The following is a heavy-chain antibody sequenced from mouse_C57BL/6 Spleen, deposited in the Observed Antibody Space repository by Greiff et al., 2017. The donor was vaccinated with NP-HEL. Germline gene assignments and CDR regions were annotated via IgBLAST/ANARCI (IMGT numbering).Heavy chain of an antibody. J-gene: IGHJ2*01. D-gene: IGHD3-2*02. V-gene: IGHV14-4*01. CDR1: GFNIKDDY. Sequence: VQLQQPGAELVRPGASVKLSCTASGFNIKDDYMHWVKQRPEQGLEWIGWIDPENGDTEYASKFQGKATITADTSSNTAYLQLSSLTSEDTAVYYCTRGTAQAFDYWGQGTTLTVSS. CDR2: IDPENGDT. CDR3: TRGTAQAFDY.